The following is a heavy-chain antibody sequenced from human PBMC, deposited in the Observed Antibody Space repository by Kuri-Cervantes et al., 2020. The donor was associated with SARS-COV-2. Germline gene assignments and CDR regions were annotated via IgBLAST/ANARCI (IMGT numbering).Heavy chain of an antibody. CDR2: ISGSGGSA. D-gene: IGHD3-22*01. Sequence: GGSLRLSCAASAFTFSGRSMSWVRQAPGKGLEWVSTISGSGGSAYYVDSVMGRFTISRDNSKNTLYLQMNSLRAEDTAIYYCMTYESTGYYYDYWGQGTLVTVSS. CDR1: AFTFSGRS. V-gene: IGHV3-23*01. CDR3: MTYESTGYYYDY. J-gene: IGHJ4*02.